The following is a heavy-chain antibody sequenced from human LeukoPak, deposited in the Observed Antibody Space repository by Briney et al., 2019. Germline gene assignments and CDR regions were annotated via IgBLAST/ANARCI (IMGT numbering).Heavy chain of an antibody. Sequence: SETLSLTCAVYGGSFSGYYWSWIRQPPGKGLEWIGEINHSGSTNYNPSLKSRVTISVDTSKNQFSLKLSSVTAADTAVYYCARAPRRRQLGILSWGDNWFDPWGQGTLVTVSS. CDR1: GGSFSGYY. V-gene: IGHV4-34*01. CDR3: ARAPRRRQLGILSWGDNWFDP. J-gene: IGHJ5*02. CDR2: INHSGST. D-gene: IGHD7-27*01.